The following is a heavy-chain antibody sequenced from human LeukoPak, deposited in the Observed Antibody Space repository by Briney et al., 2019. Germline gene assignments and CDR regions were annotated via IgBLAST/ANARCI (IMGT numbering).Heavy chain of an antibody. Sequence: PSETLSLTCTVSGGSISISSYYWGWIRQPPGKGLEWIGSFYFSGSTYYNPSLKSRVTISVDTSKNQFSLKLSSVTAADTAVYYCARHSSGSYRGFDDWGQETPVTVSS. CDR3: ARHSSGSYRGFDD. V-gene: IGHV4-39*01. CDR1: GGSISISSYY. J-gene: IGHJ4*02. D-gene: IGHD1-26*01. CDR2: FYFSGST.